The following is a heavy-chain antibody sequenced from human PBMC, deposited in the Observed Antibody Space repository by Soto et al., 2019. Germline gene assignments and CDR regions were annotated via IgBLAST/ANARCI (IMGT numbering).Heavy chain of an antibody. V-gene: IGHV1-69*13. CDR1: GGTFSSYA. CDR3: ARDPRGEYCSSTSCYMGDVGWYGMDV. Sequence: SVKVSCKASGGTFSSYAISWVRQAPGQGLEWMGGIIPIFGTANYAQKFQGRVTITADESTSTAYMELSSLRSEDTAVYYCARDPRGEYCSSTSCYMGDVGWYGMDVWGQGTTVTVS. D-gene: IGHD2-2*02. J-gene: IGHJ6*02. CDR2: IIPIFGTA.